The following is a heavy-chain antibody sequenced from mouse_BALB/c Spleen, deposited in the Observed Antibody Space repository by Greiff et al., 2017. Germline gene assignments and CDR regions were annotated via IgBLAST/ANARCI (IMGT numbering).Heavy chain of an antibody. CDR2: ISSGSSTI. J-gene: IGHJ2*01. D-gene: IGHD5-1*01. V-gene: IGHV5-17*02. Sequence: EVQGVESGGGLVQPGGSRKLSCAASGFTFSSFGMHWVRQAPEKGLEWVAYISSGSSTIYYADTVKGRFTISRDNPKNTLFLQMTSLRSEDTAMYYCARRGVTYPYYFDYWGQGTTLTVSS. CDR3: ARRGVTYPYYFDY. CDR1: GFTFSSFG.